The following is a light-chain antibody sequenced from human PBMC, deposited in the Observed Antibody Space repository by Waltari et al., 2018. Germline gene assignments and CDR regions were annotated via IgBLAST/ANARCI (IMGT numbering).Light chain of an antibody. CDR3: CSYVTSRTFV. J-gene: IGLJ2*01. CDR2: EGN. V-gene: IGLV2-23*03. Sequence: HSALTHAASLSGSPGQSITISCPGFSSYVESYNLVSWYQQHPGKVPKLLLYEGNKRPSGVSNRFSGSKSGDTASLTISGLQAEDEADYYCCSYVTSRTFVFGGGTKLTVL. CDR1: SSYVESYNL.